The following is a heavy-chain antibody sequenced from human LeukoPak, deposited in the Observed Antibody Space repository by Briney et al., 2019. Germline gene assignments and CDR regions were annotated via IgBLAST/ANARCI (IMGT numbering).Heavy chain of an antibody. Sequence: GRSLTLSCAASGFTFDDYAMHWVRQAPGKGLEWVSGISWNSGSIGYADSVKGRFTISRDNAKNSLYLQMNSLRAEDMALYYCAKELRGYSYGYELDYWGQGTLVTVSS. CDR2: ISWNSGSI. V-gene: IGHV3-9*03. J-gene: IGHJ4*02. CDR3: AKELRGYSYGYELDY. D-gene: IGHD5-18*01. CDR1: GFTFDDYA.